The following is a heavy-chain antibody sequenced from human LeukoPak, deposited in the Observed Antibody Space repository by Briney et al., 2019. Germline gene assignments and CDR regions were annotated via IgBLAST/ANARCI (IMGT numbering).Heavy chain of an antibody. CDR2: IKQDGSEK. V-gene: IGHV3-7*01. D-gene: IGHD2-2*01. CDR3: ASSWSRGSTIQELDY. J-gene: IGHJ4*02. Sequence: GGSLRLSCAASGFTFSSYWMSWVRQAPGKGLEWVANIKQDGSEKYYVDSVKGRFTISRDNAKNSLYLQMNSLRAEDTAVYYCASSWSRGSTIQELDYWGQGTLVTVSS. CDR1: GFTFSSYW.